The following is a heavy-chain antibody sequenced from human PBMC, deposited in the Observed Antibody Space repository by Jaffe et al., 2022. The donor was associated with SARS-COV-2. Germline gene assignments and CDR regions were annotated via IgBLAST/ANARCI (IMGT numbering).Heavy chain of an antibody. J-gene: IGHJ4*02. D-gene: IGHD3-16*01. CDR1: GFTFSSFW. CDR2: INQDGREK. V-gene: IGHV3-7*01. Sequence: EVQLVESGGGLVQPGGSLRLSCVASGFTFSSFWMSWVRQAPGKGLQWVANINQDGREKYYVDSVKGRLTISRDNAKNSLFLQMDSLRAEDTAVYYCARKGEEVDYWGQGTLVTVSS. CDR3: ARKGEEVDY.